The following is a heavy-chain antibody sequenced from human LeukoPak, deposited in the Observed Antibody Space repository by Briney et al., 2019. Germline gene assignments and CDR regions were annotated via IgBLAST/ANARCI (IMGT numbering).Heavy chain of an antibody. Sequence: GRSLRLSCAASGFTFSSYGMHWVRQAPGKGLEWVAVISYDGSNKYYADSVKGRFTISRDNSKNTLYLQMKSLRAEDTAVYYCAKDSTISPFDYWGQGTLVTVSS. D-gene: IGHD5/OR15-5a*01. J-gene: IGHJ4*02. CDR3: AKDSTISPFDY. CDR1: GFTFSSYG. CDR2: ISYDGSNK. V-gene: IGHV3-30*18.